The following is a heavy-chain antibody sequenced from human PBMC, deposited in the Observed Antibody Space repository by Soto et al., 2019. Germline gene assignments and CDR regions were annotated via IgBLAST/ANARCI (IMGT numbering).Heavy chain of an antibody. J-gene: IGHJ4*02. CDR1: GFTFSSYA. V-gene: IGHV3-23*01. D-gene: IGHD3-16*02. CDR3: AKLSVRLGELSLYLGAFDY. Sequence: GESLRLSCAASGFTFSSYAMSWVRQAPGKGLEWVSAISGSGGSTYYADSVKGRFTISRDNSKNTLYLQMNSLRAEDTAVYYCAKLSVRLGELSLYLGAFDYWGQGTLVTVSS. CDR2: ISGSGGST.